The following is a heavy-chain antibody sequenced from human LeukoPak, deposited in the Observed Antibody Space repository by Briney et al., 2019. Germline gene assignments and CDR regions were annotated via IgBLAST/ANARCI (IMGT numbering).Heavy chain of an antibody. CDR3: AKDFPFEPYGSGSPSVAY. Sequence: GGSLRLSCAASGFSFSSYAMSWVCQAPGKGLEWVSAISGSGGSTYYADSVKGRFTISRDNHKNTLYLQMNSLRAEDTAVYYCAKDFPFEPYGSGSPSVAYWGQGILVTVSS. CDR1: GFSFSSYA. J-gene: IGHJ4*02. D-gene: IGHD3-10*01. CDR2: ISGSGGST. V-gene: IGHV3-23*01.